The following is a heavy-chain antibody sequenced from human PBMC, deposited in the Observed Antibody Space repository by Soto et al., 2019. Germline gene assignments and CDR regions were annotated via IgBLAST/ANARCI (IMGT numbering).Heavy chain of an antibody. D-gene: IGHD3-9*01. J-gene: IGHJ6*02. CDR1: GYSFTSYW. Sequence: GESLKISCKGSGYSFTSYWISWVRQMPGKGLEWMGRIDPSDSYTNYSPSFQGHVTISVDKSISTAYLQWSSLKASDTAMYYCARHSGIRGYYYTLTGRYYSYVMDFRGQRSSVTGSS. CDR3: ARHSGIRGYYYTLTGRYYSYVMDF. V-gene: IGHV5-10-1*01. CDR2: IDPSDSYT.